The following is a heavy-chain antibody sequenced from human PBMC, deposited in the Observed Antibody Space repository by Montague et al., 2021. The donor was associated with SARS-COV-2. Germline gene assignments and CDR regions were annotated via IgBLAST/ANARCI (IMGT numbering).Heavy chain of an antibody. CDR3: ARDSEYSIDY. CDR1: GDSVSSHTVA. V-gene: IGHV6-1*01. D-gene: IGHD6-6*01. J-gene: IGHJ4*02. Sequence: CAISGDSVSSHTVAWNWFRQSPSRGLEWLGRTYYRSKWYNDYAVSMQSRVTINPDTSKNQFSLHVNSVTPEDTAVYYCARDSEYSIDYWGQGTTVTVSS. CDR2: TYYRSKWYN.